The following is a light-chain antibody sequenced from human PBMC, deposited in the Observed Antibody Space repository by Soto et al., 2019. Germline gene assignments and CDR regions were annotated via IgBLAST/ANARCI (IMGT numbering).Light chain of an antibody. V-gene: IGLV1-51*01. CDR3: ATWDSSLSAVV. Sequence: QSVLTQPPSVSAASGQRVTISCSGSSSNIGNNYVSWYQQLPGTAPKILIYENNQRPSGIPDRFSGSKSGTSATLGITGLQTGDEADYYCATWDSSLSAVVFGGGTKVTVL. CDR1: SSNIGNNY. J-gene: IGLJ2*01. CDR2: ENN.